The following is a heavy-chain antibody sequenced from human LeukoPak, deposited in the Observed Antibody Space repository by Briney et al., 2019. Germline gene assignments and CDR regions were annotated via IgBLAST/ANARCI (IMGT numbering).Heavy chain of an antibody. D-gene: IGHD4-23*01. CDR3: ARDLAYGGNSGNDY. J-gene: IGHJ4*02. V-gene: IGHV1-8*02. CDR2: MNPNSGNT. CDR1: GYTFTSYD. Sequence: ASVKVSCKASGYTFTSYDINWVRQATGQGLEWMGWMNPNSGNTGYAQKFQGRVTMTRDTSTSTVYMELSSLRSEDTAVYYCARDLAYGGNSGNDYWGQGTLVTVPS.